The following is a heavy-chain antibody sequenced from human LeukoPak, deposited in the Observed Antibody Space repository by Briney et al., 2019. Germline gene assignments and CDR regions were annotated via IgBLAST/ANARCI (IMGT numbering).Heavy chain of an antibody. CDR2: ISYNGIT. J-gene: IGHJ4*02. CDR3: ARHMSGDYDY. Sequence: PSETLSLTCTVSGGSISEYYWSWIRQPPGKGLEWIAYISYNGITNYNPSLKSRVTISVDTSKNQLSLKLSSVTAADTAVYYCARHMSGDYDYWGQGTLVTVSS. V-gene: IGHV4-59*08. D-gene: IGHD3-10*02. CDR1: GGSISEYY.